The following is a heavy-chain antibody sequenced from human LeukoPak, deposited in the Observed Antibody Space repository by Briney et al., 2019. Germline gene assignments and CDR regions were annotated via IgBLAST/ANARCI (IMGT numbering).Heavy chain of an antibody. CDR3: TREPLRTEHIDY. D-gene: IGHD1-14*01. CDR1: GYTFTSFD. Sequence: GASVKVSCKASGYTFTSFDINWVRQATGQGLEWMGWMNPNSGNTGYAQKFQGRVTMTRDTSTRTAYMGLSSLTSEDSAVYYCTREPLRTEHIDYWGQGTLVTVSS. CDR2: MNPNSGNT. J-gene: IGHJ4*02. V-gene: IGHV1-8*01.